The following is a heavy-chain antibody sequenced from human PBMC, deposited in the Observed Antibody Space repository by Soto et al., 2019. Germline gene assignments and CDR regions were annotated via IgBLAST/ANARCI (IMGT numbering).Heavy chain of an antibody. J-gene: IGHJ4*02. V-gene: IGHV3-30*04. CDR1: GFTFSRYA. CDR3: ARSRSGAVADSFDF. D-gene: IGHD3-10*01. CDR2: ISRDGTNK. Sequence: QVQVVESGGGVVQPGRSLRLSCAASGFTFSRYAIHWVRQAPGKGLEWVAVISRDGTNKYYVDSVKGRFTISRDNSRNTLYLQMNSLRHDDAAVYYCARSRSGAVADSFDFWGQGTLVTVSS.